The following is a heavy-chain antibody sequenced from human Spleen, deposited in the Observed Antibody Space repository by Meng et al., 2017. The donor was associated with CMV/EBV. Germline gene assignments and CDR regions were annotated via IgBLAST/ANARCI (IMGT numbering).Heavy chain of an antibody. CDR3: AKDHAASMVRGHYYFSGMDV. CDR2: ISGSGGST. CDR1: GFTFKTHG. D-gene: IGHD3-10*01. V-gene: IGHV3-23*01. J-gene: IGHJ6*02. Sequence: GGSLRLSCTASGFTFKTHGMSWVRRAPGKGLEFVSGISGSGGSTDYADSVKGRFTMSRDNSKNTLYLQMKSLRTQDTALFYCAKDHAASMVRGHYYFSGMDVWGQGTTVTVSS.